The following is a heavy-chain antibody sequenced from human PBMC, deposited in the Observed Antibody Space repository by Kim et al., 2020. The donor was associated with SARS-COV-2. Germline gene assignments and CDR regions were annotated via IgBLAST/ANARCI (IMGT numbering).Heavy chain of an antibody. D-gene: IGHD1-26*01. V-gene: IGHV3-23*01. CDR2: ISGSGGST. CDR1: GFTFSSYA. J-gene: IGHJ3*02. Sequence: GGSLRLSCAASGFTFSSYAMSWVRQAPGKGLEWVSAISGSGGSTYYADSVKGRFTISRDNSKNTLYLQMNSLRAEDTAVYYCAKGVVRGMGATRGNGAFDIWGQGTMVTVSS. CDR3: AKGVVRGMGATRGNGAFDI.